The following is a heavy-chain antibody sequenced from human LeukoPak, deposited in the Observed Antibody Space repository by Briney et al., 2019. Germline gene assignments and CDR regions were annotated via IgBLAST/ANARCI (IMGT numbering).Heavy chain of an antibody. CDR2: VYYSGST. Sequence: SETLSLTCTVSGGSISSYYWSWIQQPPGKGLEWIGYVYYSGSTNYNPSLKSRVTISVDTSKNQFSLKLSSVTAADTAVYYCARQRGYFDYWGQGTLVAVSS. V-gene: IGHV4-59*08. D-gene: IGHD3-10*01. CDR1: GGSISSYY. J-gene: IGHJ4*02. CDR3: ARQRGYFDY.